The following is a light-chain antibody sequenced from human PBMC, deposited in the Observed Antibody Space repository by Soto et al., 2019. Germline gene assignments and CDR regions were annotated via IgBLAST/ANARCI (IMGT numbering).Light chain of an antibody. CDR1: SSDVGFSNY. V-gene: IGLV2-14*01. CDR2: DVS. Sequence: QSALTQPASVSGSPGQSITISCTGTSSDVGFSNYVFWYQQHPGKAPKLIISDVSNRPSGVSNRFSGSKSGNTASLTISGLQADEADYYCSSYTSSSTDVFGTGTKLTVL. J-gene: IGLJ1*01. CDR3: SSYTSSSTDV.